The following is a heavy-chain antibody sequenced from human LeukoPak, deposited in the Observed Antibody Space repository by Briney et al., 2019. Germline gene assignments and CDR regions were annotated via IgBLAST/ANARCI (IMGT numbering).Heavy chain of an antibody. D-gene: IGHD6-13*01. CDR2: IGGSGSYT. J-gene: IGHJ4*02. Sequence: GGSPRPSCAASGFTFSTYAMIWVRQAPGKGLGWVSVIGGSGSYTYYADSVKGRFTISRDNSKDTLYLQMNSLRAEDTAVYYCARDWYDYWGQGTLVTVSS. CDR1: GFTFSTYA. V-gene: IGHV3-23*01. CDR3: ARDWYDY.